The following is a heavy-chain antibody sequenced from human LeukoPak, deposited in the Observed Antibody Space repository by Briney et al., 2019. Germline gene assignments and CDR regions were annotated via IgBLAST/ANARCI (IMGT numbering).Heavy chain of an antibody. CDR1: GGSISSYY. J-gene: IGHJ3*02. D-gene: IGHD2-2*02. CDR3: ARVPLYLWTKNAFDI. V-gene: IGHV4-59*01. CDR2: FYYSGST. Sequence: SETLSLTCTVPGGSISSYYWSWIRQPPGKGLEWIGYFYYSGSTNYNPSLKSRVTISVDTSKNQFSLKLSSVTAADTAVYYCARVPLYLWTKNAFDIWGQGTMVTVSS.